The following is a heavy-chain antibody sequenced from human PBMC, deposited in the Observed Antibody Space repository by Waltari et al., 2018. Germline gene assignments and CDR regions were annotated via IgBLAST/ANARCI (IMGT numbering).Heavy chain of an antibody. CDR1: GYSISSGYF. Sequence: QVQLQESGPGLVKPSETLSLTCAVSGYSISSGYFWGWIRQPPGKGLEWIGSIDQSGSTNYTPSLNSRVTISLDTSKNQFSLKLSSVTAADTAVYYCANNYVRSNWFDPWGQGTLVTVSS. V-gene: IGHV4-38-2*01. CDR2: IDQSGST. J-gene: IGHJ5*02. D-gene: IGHD1-1*01. CDR3: ANNYVRSNWFDP.